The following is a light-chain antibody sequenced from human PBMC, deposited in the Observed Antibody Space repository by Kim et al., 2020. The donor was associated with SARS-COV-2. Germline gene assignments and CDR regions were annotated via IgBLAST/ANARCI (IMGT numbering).Light chain of an antibody. V-gene: IGLV3-1*01. CDR3: QAWDSSTGV. J-gene: IGLJ7*01. Sequence: VSPEQTASITCSGDKLGYKYACWYQQKPGQSPVLVIYQDSKRPSGIPERFSGSNSGNTATLTISGTQAMDEADYYCQAWDSSTGVFGGGTQLTVL. CDR1: KLGYKY. CDR2: QDS.